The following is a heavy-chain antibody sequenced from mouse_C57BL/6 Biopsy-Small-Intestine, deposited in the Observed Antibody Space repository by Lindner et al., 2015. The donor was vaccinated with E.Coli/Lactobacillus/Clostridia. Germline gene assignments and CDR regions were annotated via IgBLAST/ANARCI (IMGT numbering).Heavy chain of an antibody. D-gene: IGHD1-1*02. Sequence: VQLQESGPELVKPGASVKISCKASGYTFTDYYINWVKQRPGKGLEWIGRIYPGDGDTNYNGKFKDKATLTADKSSSTAYMQLSSLTSEDSAVYYCAREGTMAYYYAMDYWGQGTSVTVSS. CDR2: IYPGDGDT. CDR3: AREGTMAYYYAMDY. J-gene: IGHJ4*01. CDR1: GYTFTDYY. V-gene: IGHV1-82*01.